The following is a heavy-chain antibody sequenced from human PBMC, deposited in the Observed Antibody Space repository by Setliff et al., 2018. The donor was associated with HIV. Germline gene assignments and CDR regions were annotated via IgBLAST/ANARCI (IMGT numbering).Heavy chain of an antibody. D-gene: IGHD2-2*01. CDR1: GFIFSTFP. CDR3: ARATSGKVVDY. Sequence: GGSLRLSCAASGFIFSTFPMHWVRQAPGKGLEWVAVMSGDANSQYYADSVRGRFTISRDNSKNTVYLQMNSLTTEDTAVYYCARATSGKVVDYWGQGTLVTVSS. J-gene: IGHJ4*02. CDR2: MSGDANSQ. V-gene: IGHV3-30*01.